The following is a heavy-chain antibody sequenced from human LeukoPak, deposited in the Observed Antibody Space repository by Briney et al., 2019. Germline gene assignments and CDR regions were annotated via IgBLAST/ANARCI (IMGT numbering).Heavy chain of an antibody. CDR1: GFTFRSYA. D-gene: IGHD3-16*01. J-gene: IGHJ4*02. CDR2: ISYDGSNK. V-gene: IGHV3-30*04. CDR3: ARDVYWGGGMFDY. Sequence: GGSLRLSCAASGFTFRSYAMHWVRQAPGKGLEWGAVISYDGSNKYYADSVKGRFTISRDNSKNMLYLQMNSLRDGDTAVYYCARDVYWGGGMFDYWGRGTLVTVSS.